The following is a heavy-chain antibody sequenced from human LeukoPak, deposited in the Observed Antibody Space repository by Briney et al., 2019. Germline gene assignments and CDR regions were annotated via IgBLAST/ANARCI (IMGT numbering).Heavy chain of an antibody. D-gene: IGHD3-3*01. CDR1: GFTFSSYA. CDR3: ARVDLEWLRGWFDP. V-gene: IGHV3-23*01. J-gene: IGHJ5*02. CDR2: ISGSGGST. Sequence: GGSLRLSCAASGFTFSSYAMSWVRQAPGKGLEWVSAISGSGGSTYYADSVKGRFTISRDNSKNTLYLQMNSLRAEDTAVYYCARVDLEWLRGWFDPWGQGTLVTVSS.